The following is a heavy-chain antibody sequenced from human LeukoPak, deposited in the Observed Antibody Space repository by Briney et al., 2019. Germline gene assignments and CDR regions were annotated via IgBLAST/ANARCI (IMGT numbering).Heavy chain of an antibody. J-gene: IGHJ4*02. CDR2: ISGSGVST. D-gene: IGHD5-18*01. CDR3: AKDHMSSPVTYGYSFDS. CDR1: GFTFNIYA. Sequence: GGSLRLSCAASGFTFNIYAVNWVRQAPGKGLEGVAAISGSGVSTRDADSVKGRFTISRENSKNTLYLQMSRLRAEDTAVYYCAKDHMSSPVTYGYSFDSWGQGTLVTVSS. V-gene: IGHV3-23*01.